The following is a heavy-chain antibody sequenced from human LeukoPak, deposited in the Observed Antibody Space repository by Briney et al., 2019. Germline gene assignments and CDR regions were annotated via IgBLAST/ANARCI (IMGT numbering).Heavy chain of an antibody. CDR2: MNPNSGNT. J-gene: IGHJ3*02. CDR3: ARAVLLRYAFGI. CDR1: GYTFTSYD. D-gene: IGHD3-10*01. V-gene: IGHV1-8*01. Sequence: ASVKVSCKASGYTFTSYDINWVRQATGQGLEWMGWMNPNSGNTGYAQKFQGRVTMTRNTSISTAYMELSSLRSEDTAVYYCARAVLLRYAFGIWGQGTMVTVSS.